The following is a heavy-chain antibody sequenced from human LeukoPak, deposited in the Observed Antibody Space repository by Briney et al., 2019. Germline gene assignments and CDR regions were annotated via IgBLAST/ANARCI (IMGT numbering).Heavy chain of an antibody. J-gene: IGHJ2*01. V-gene: IGHV3-23*01. CDR3: ARDAVAFAIIWYFDL. D-gene: IGHD2-21*01. Sequence: GGSLRLSCAASGFTFNNYAMGWVRQAQGKGLEWVSSISGSGGPTYYADSVKGRFTISRDNSKSTLYLQMNSLRVEDTAVYYCARDAVAFAIIWYFDLWGRGTPVSVPS. CDR2: ISGSGGPT. CDR1: GFTFNNYA.